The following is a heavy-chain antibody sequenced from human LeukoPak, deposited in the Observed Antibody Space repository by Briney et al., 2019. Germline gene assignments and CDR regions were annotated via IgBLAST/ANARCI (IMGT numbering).Heavy chain of an antibody. D-gene: IGHD6-19*01. CDR3: ARDLLGDSSGWYPWFDP. Sequence: GGSLRPSCAASGFTFSSYWMHWVRQAPGKGLVWVSRINSDGSSTSYADSVKGRFTISRDNAKNTLYLQMNSLRAEDTAVYYCARDLLGDSSGWYPWFDPWGQGTLVTVSS. CDR1: GFTFSSYW. CDR2: INSDGSST. J-gene: IGHJ5*02. V-gene: IGHV3-74*01.